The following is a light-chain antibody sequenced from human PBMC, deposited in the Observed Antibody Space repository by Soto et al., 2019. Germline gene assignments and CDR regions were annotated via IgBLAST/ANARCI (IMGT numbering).Light chain of an antibody. J-gene: IGKJ4*01. CDR3: QQRSNWPPLT. Sequence: EIVLTQSPATLSLSAGDRATLSCRASQSVSSYLAWYQQKPGQAPRLLIYDASSRATGIPARFSGSGSGTDFTLTISSLEPEDFAVYYCQQRSNWPPLTFGGGTKVDIK. V-gene: IGKV3-11*01. CDR2: DAS. CDR1: QSVSSY.